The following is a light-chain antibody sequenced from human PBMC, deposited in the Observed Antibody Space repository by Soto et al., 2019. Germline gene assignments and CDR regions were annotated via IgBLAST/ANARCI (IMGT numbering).Light chain of an antibody. Sequence: QSALTQPASVSGSPGQSIAISCTGVRTDVADGYDYVSWYQQHPGQAPQLIIYDVSNRPSGVSDRFSGSKSGNTASLTISGLQAEDEAEYYCTSYTSSTPFYVFGNGTKVTVL. CDR3: TSYTSSTPFYV. CDR1: RTDVADGYDY. V-gene: IGLV2-14*03. CDR2: DVS. J-gene: IGLJ1*01.